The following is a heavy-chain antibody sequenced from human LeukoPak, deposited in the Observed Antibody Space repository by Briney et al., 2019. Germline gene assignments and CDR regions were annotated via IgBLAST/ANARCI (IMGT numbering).Heavy chain of an antibody. V-gene: IGHV4-39*07. CDR3: ARAGSSSWFSPQFDP. CDR2: IYYSGST. Sequence: PSETLSLTCTVSGGSISSSSYYWGWIRQPPGKGLEWIGRIYYSGSTYYNPSLKSRVTISVDTSKNQFSLKLSSVTAADTAVYYCARAGSSSWFSPQFDPWGQGTLVTVSS. D-gene: IGHD6-13*01. J-gene: IGHJ5*02. CDR1: GGSISSSSYY.